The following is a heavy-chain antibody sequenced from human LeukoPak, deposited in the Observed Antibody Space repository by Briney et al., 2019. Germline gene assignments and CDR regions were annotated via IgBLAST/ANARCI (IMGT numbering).Heavy chain of an antibody. CDR1: GYTFTDHY. J-gene: IGHJ4*02. CDR2: INPNSGGT. CDR3: ARSARPREFFDY. V-gene: IGHV1-2*02. D-gene: IGHD6-6*01. Sequence: ASVKVSCKASGYTFTDHYMHWVRQAAGQGLEWMGWINPNSGGTNYAQKFQGRVTMTRDTSISTAYMELSRLRSDDTAVYYCARSARPREFFDYWGQGTLVTVSS.